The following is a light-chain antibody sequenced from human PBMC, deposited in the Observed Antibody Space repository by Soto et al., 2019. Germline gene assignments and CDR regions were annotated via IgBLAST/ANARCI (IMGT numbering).Light chain of an antibody. Sequence: EIVLTQSPGTLSLSPGERATLSCRASQSVSSSYLAWYQQKPGQAPRLLIYGASSRATGIPDRFSGSGSGTDFTLTSSRLEPEDFAAYSCQQYGSSPLTFGAGTKVEIK. CDR3: QQYGSSPLT. J-gene: IGKJ4*01. V-gene: IGKV3-20*01. CDR1: QSVSSSY. CDR2: GAS.